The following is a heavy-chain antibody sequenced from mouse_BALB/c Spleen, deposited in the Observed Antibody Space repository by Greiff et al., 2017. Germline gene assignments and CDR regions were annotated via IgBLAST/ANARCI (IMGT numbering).Heavy chain of an antibody. CDR1: GYSITSCYF. CDR3: ARRPITTVDAMDY. J-gene: IGHJ4*01. D-gene: IGHD1-1*01. CDR2: ISYDGSN. Sequence: EVKLQESGPGLVKPSQSLSLTCSVSGYSITSCYFWNLIRQFPGNKLEWMCYISYDGSNNYNPSLKNRISITRDTSKNQFSLKLNTVTTEDTATYYCARRPITTVDAMDYWGQGTPVTVSA. V-gene: IGHV3-6*02.